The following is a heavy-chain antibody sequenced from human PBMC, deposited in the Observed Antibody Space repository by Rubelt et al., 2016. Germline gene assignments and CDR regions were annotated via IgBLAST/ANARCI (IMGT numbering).Heavy chain of an antibody. J-gene: IGHJ4*02. CDR3: ARDHSSGWYLEGFFDY. D-gene: IGHD6-19*01. CDR1: GYSISSGYY. CDR2: IYHSGSP. Sequence: QVQLQESGPGLVKPSETLSLTCTVSGYSISSGYYWGWIRQPPGKGLEWFGSIYHSGSPYYNPYLKGRVTIAVDTSKNQFSLKLSSVTAADTAVYYCARDHSSGWYLEGFFDYWGQGTLVTVSS. V-gene: IGHV4-38-2*02.